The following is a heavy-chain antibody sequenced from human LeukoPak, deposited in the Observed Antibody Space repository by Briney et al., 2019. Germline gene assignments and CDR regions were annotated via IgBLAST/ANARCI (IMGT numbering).Heavy chain of an antibody. J-gene: IGHJ4*02. CDR2: LSWNSGSI. CDR1: GFTHHDYA. Sequence: GVSLRLSCAASGFTHHDYAMLWVRQAPAKGLEWVSGLSWNSGSIDYAVSVKGRCTISRDNAKNSLSLQMNSLRPEDTAFYYCAKGTGRYWTFFDYWGQGTLVTVSS. V-gene: IGHV3-9*01. CDR3: AKGTGRYWTFFDY. D-gene: IGHD1-26*01.